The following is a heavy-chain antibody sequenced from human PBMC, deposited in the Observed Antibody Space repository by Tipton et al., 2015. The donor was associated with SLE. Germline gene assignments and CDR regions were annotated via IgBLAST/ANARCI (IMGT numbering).Heavy chain of an antibody. CDR1: GGSISSYY. D-gene: IGHD3-10*01. Sequence: TLSLTCTVSGGSISSYYWSWIRQPPGKGLEWIGYIYYSGSTYYNPSLKGRVTMTLDTSKNQFSLKLSSVTAADTAVYYCARDRRGVHDYWGQGTLVTVSS. CDR3: ARDRRGVHDY. V-gene: IGHV4-59*12. J-gene: IGHJ4*02. CDR2: IYYSGST.